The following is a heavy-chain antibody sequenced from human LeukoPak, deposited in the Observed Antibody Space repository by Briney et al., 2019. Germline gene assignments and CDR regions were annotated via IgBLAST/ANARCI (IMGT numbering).Heavy chain of an antibody. J-gene: IGHJ4*02. Sequence: GGSLRLSCAASGFIFSSYAMHWVRQAPGKGLEWASVISYDGSNKYYADSVKGRFTISRDDSKNTLYLQVNSLRAEDTAVYYCARTKTGYSSGWSGDLDYWGQGTLVTVSS. CDR1: GFIFSSYA. CDR2: ISYDGSNK. CDR3: ARTKTGYSSGWSGDLDY. D-gene: IGHD6-19*01. V-gene: IGHV3-30*04.